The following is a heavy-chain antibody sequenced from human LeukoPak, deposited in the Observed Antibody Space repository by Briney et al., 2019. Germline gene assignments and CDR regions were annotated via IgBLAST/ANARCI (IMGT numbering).Heavy chain of an antibody. CDR1: GGSFSGYY. CDR3: ARGLSGSYYLDY. CDR2: INHSGST. V-gene: IGHV4-34*01. D-gene: IGHD1-26*01. Sequence: SETLSLTCAVYGGSFSGYYWSWIRQPPGKGLEWIGEINHSGSTNYNPSLKSRVTISVDTSKNQFSLKLSSVTAADTAVYYCARGLSGSYYLDYWGQGTLVTVSS. J-gene: IGHJ4*02.